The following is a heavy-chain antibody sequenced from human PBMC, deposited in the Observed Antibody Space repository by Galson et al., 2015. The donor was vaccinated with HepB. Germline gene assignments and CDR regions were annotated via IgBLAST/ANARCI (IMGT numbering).Heavy chain of an antibody. V-gene: IGHV4-39*01. CDR1: GGSISSSSYY. Sequence: ETLSLTCTVSGGSISSSSYYWGWIRQPPGKGLEWIGSIYYSGSTYYNPSLKSRVTISVDTSKNQFSLKLSSVTAADTAVYYCARAMGITMIVVVIVSLGWYAVDIWGQGTMVTVS. CDR2: IYYSGST. D-gene: IGHD3-22*01. CDR3: ARAMGITMIVVVIVSLGWYAVDI. J-gene: IGHJ3*02.